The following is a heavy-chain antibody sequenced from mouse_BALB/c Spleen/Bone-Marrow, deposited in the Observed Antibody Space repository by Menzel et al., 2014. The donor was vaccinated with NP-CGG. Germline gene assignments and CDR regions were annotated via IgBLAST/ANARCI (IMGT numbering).Heavy chain of an antibody. CDR1: GFTFNTYG. CDR3: VRDSDYGYYSMDY. CDR2: IRSKSNDYAT. Sequence: EVKVVESGGGLVQPKGSLKLSCAASGFTFNTYGMHWVCQAPGKGLEWIARIRSKSNDYATYYADSVKDRFIISRDDSQSMLYLQMNNLKTEDTAMYYCVRDSDYGYYSMDYWGQGTSVTVSS. J-gene: IGHJ4*01. D-gene: IGHD2-4*01. V-gene: IGHV10-3*03.